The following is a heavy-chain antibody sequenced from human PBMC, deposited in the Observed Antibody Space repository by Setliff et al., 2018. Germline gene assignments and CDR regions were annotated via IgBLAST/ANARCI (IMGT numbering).Heavy chain of an antibody. CDR2: IIPIFGTA. CDR1: GGTFSSYA. V-gene: IGHV1-69*06. CDR3: ARGRHPPWSGYPYYYMDV. Sequence: SVKVSCKASGGTFSSYAISWVRQAPGQGLEWMGRIIPIFGTANYAQKFQGRVTITADKSTSTAYMELSSLISEDTAVYYCARGRHPPWSGYPYYYMDVWGKGTTVTVSS. J-gene: IGHJ6*03. D-gene: IGHD3-3*01.